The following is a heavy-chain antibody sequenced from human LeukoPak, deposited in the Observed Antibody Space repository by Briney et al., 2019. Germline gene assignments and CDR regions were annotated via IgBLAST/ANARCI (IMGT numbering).Heavy chain of an antibody. CDR3: ARERFSSSWDPSNWFDP. CDR2: IYYSGST. D-gene: IGHD6-13*01. V-gene: IGHV4-59*01. Sequence: PSETLSLTCTVSGGSISSYYWSWIRQPPGKGLEWIGYIYYSGSTNYNPSLKSRVTISVDTSKNQFSLKLSSVTAADTALYYCARERFSSSWDPSNWFDPWGQGTLVTVSS. CDR1: GGSISSYY. J-gene: IGHJ5*02.